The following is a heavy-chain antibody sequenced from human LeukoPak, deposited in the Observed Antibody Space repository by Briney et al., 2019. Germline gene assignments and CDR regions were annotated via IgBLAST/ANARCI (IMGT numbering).Heavy chain of an antibody. D-gene: IGHD3-9*01. V-gene: IGHV4-4*07. CDR1: GGSISSYY. CDR2: IYTSGST. Sequence: SETLSLTCTVSGGSISSYYWSWIRQPAGKGLEWIGRIYTSGSTNYNPSLKSRVTMSVDTSKNQFSLKLSSVTAADTAVYYCAREGYDILTGYYIFDYWGQGTLVTVSS. CDR3: AREGYDILTGYYIFDY. J-gene: IGHJ4*02.